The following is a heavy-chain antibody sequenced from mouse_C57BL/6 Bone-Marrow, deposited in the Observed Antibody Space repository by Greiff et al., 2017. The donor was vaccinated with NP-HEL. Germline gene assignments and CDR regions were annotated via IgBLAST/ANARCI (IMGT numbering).Heavy chain of an antibody. Sequence: VKLMESGPGLVQPSQSLSITCTVSGFSLTSYGVHWVRQSPGKGLEWLGVIWSGGSTDYNAAFISRLSISKDNSKSQVFFKMNSLQADDTAIYYCARNGITTVVAYYFDYWGQGTTLTVSS. D-gene: IGHD1-1*01. V-gene: IGHV2-2*01. CDR3: ARNGITTVVAYYFDY. J-gene: IGHJ2*01. CDR1: GFSLTSYG. CDR2: IWSGGST.